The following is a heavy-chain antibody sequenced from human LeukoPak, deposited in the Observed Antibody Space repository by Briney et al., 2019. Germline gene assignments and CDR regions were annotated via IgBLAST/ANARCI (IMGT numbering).Heavy chain of an antibody. CDR3: AREASGI. CDR1: GGSMRSHY. Sequence: SETLSLTCTVSGGSMRSHYWSWIRQPPGKGLEWIGYIYYSGSTNYNPSLKSRVTISVDTSKNQFSLKLSSVTAADTAVYYRAREASGIWGQGTMVTVSS. V-gene: IGHV4-59*11. CDR2: IYYSGST. J-gene: IGHJ3*02.